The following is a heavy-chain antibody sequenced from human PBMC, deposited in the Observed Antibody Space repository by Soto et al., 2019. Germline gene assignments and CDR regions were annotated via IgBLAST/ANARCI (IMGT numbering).Heavy chain of an antibody. D-gene: IGHD3-3*01. CDR1: GFTFRDYY. CDR3: AKIIKPRGLFLEH. Sequence: QVQLVESGGGLVNPGGSLRLSCAASGFTFRDYYMTWLRQAPGKGLEWVSYISPDGGYMYYADSVEGRFTISRDNAKNSLSLEMNSLGADDTAFSYCAKIIKPRGLFLEHWGQGTVVTVSS. J-gene: IGHJ4*02. CDR2: ISPDGGYM. V-gene: IGHV3-11*01.